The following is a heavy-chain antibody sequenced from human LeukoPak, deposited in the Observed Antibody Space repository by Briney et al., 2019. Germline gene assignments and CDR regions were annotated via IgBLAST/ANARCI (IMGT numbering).Heavy chain of an antibody. J-gene: IGHJ5*02. V-gene: IGHV4-39*07. CDR3: ARRVVVVAATLNWFDP. CDR1: GGSISSGSYY. Sequence: PSQTLSLTCTVSGGSISSGSYYWSWIRQPPGKGLEWIGEINHSGSTNYNPSLKSRVTISVDTSKNQFSLKLSSVTAADTAVYYCARRVVVVAATLNWFDPWGQGTLVTVSS. D-gene: IGHD2-15*01. CDR2: INHSGST.